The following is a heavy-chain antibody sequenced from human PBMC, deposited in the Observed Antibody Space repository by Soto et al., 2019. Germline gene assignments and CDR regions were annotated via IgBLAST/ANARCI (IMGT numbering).Heavy chain of an antibody. Sequence: LSLTCTVSGGSISSEGYYWSWFRQLPGKGLEWIGDIYYSGTTYHNPSLRSRLTISGDASKNTLYLQMSSLRAEDTAVYYCARPLTTGTNTNFAYWGQGTLVTVSS. J-gene: IGHJ4*02. D-gene: IGHD4-17*01. CDR3: ARPLTTGTNTNFAY. CDR2: IYYSGTT. V-gene: IGHV4-31*03. CDR1: GGSISSEGYY.